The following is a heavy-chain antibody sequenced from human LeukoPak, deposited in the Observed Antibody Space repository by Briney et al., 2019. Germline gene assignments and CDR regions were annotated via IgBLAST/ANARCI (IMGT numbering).Heavy chain of an antibody. CDR1: GFTFSSYA. CDR3: AKTYYDSRGYIIDY. J-gene: IGHJ4*02. Sequence: PGGSLRLSCAASGFTFSSYAMSWVRQAPGRGLEWVSAISGSGGSTYYADSVKGRFTISRDNSKNTVFLQMNSLRAEDTALYYCAKTYYDSRGYIIDYWGQGTLVTVSS. V-gene: IGHV3-23*01. D-gene: IGHD3-22*01. CDR2: ISGSGGST.